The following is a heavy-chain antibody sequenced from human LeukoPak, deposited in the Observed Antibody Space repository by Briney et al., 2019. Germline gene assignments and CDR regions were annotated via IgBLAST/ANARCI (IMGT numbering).Heavy chain of an antibody. CDR3: ARGLDYVSFDY. D-gene: IGHD4-17*01. V-gene: IGHV3-23*01. CDR2: ISGSGGST. J-gene: IGHJ4*02. CDR1: GFTFSSYA. Sequence: GGSLRLSCAVSGFTFSSYAMSWVRQAPGKGLEWVSAISGSGGSTYYADSVKGRFTISRDNSKNTLYLQMNSLRAEDTAVYYCARGLDYVSFDYWGQGTLVTVSS.